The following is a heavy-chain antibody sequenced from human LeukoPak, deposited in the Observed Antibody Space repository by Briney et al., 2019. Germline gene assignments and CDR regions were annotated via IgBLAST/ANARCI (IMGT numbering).Heavy chain of an antibody. D-gene: IGHD3-10*01. CDR1: GYTFTSYG. Sequence: ASVKVSCKASGYTFTSYGISWVRQATGQGLEWMGWMNPNSGNTGYAQKFQGRVTMTRNTSISTAYMELSSLRSEDTAVYYCARVMVRGVITPPGYWGQGTLVTVSS. J-gene: IGHJ4*02. CDR2: MNPNSGNT. CDR3: ARVMVRGVITPPGY. V-gene: IGHV1-8*02.